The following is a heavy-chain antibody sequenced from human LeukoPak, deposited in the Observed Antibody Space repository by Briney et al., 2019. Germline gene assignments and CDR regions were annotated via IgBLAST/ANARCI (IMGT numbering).Heavy chain of an antibody. Sequence: ASVKVSCKASGYTFTNYAINWVRQAPGRGLEWMGWISAYNGNTNSAQKFQGRVTMTIDTSTTTAYMELRSLRSDDTAVYYCARDAIVAGATWYYYYYMDVLGKGTTVTVSS. CDR2: ISAYNGNT. D-gene: IGHD5-12*01. V-gene: IGHV1-18*01. J-gene: IGHJ6*03. CDR1: GYTFTNYA. CDR3: ARDAIVAGATWYYYYYMDV.